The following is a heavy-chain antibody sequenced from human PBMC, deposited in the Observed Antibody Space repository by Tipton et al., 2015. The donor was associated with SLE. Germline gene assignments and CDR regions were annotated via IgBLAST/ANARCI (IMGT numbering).Heavy chain of an antibody. CDR1: GFSFSNYA. J-gene: IGHJ3*02. Sequence: SLRLSCAASGFSFSNYAMHWVRQAPGKGLEGVAFIRYDGRDKYYAASVKGRFTISRDNSKNTLYLQMSSLRPEDTAVYHCAKSGLNDAFDIWGQGTMLTVSS. D-gene: IGHD3-9*01. CDR3: AKSGLNDAFDI. V-gene: IGHV3-30*02. CDR2: IRYDGRDK.